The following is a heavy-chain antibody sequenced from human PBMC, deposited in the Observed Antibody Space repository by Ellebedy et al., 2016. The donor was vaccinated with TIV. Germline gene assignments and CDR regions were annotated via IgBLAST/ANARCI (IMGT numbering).Heavy chain of an antibody. Sequence: AASVKVSCKASGYTFTTYYMHWVRQAPGQGLEWMGIINPSGGSTTYAQKLQGRVTMTRDTSTSTVYMELSSLRSEDTAVFYCARARGVIAENFDFWGQGTLVTASS. CDR2: INPSGGST. CDR1: GYTFTTYY. D-gene: IGHD3-10*01. J-gene: IGHJ4*02. V-gene: IGHV1-46*04. CDR3: ARARGVIAENFDF.